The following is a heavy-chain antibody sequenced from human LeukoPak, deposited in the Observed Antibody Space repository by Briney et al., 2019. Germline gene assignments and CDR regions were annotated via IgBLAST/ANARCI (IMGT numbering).Heavy chain of an antibody. Sequence: GRSLRLSCAASGFTFDDYAMHWVRQAPGKGLEWVSGISWNSGSIGYADSVKGRFTISRDNAKNSLYLQMNSLRAEDTALYYCAKNTLDYWGQGTLVTVSS. V-gene: IGHV3-9*01. CDR1: GFTFDDYA. CDR2: ISWNSGSI. J-gene: IGHJ4*02. CDR3: AKNTLDY.